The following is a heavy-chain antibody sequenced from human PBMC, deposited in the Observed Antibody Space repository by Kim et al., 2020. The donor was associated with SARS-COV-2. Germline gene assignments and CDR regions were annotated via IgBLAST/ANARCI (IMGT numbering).Heavy chain of an antibody. D-gene: IGHD1-26*01. CDR2: ISYDGSNK. CDR1: GFTFSSYA. Sequence: WGSLRLSCAASGFTFSSYAMHWVRQAPGKGLEWVAVISYDGSNKYYADSVKGRFTISRDNSKNTLYLQMNSLRAEDTAVYYCARARGGSYYYGMDVWGQG. CDR3: ARARGGSYYYGMDV. V-gene: IGHV3-30-3*01. J-gene: IGHJ6*02.